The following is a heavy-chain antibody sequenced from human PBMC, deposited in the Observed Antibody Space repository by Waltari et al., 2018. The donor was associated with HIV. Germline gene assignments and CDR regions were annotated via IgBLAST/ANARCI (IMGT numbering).Heavy chain of an antibody. Sequence: QVQLQESGPGLVKPSQTLSLTCVVSGGSINNGNYYWNWIRQPAGKRPEWIGHISFRGETNYNPTLQSRLTISVDTSKNQFSLKLSSVTAADTAVYYCARRQRSGSYSRGFDSWGQGALVTVSS. CDR2: ISFRGET. V-gene: IGHV4-61*02. CDR1: GGSINNGNYY. J-gene: IGHJ4*02. CDR3: ARRQRSGSYSRGFDS. D-gene: IGHD1-26*01.